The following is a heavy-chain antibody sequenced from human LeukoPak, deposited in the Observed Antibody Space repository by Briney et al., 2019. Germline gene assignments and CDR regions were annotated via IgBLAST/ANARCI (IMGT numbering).Heavy chain of an antibody. CDR2: INGDGYSI. V-gene: IGHV3-74*01. Sequence: GGSLRLSCAASGFAFSGYWMHWVRQAPGKGLVWLSRINGDGYSISYADSVKGRFTISRDNAKDTLYLQMNSLRAEDTAMYYCARGEAVRGTDHWGRGALVTVSS. CDR1: GFAFSGYW. CDR3: ARGEAVRGTDH. D-gene: IGHD2-15*01. J-gene: IGHJ4*02.